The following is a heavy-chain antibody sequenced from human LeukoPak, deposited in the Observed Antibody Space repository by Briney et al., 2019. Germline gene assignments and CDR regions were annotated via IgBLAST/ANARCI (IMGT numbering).Heavy chain of an antibody. V-gene: IGHV3-30*04. CDR1: GFTLSSYA. CDR2: ISYDGSNK. D-gene: IGHD5-24*01. CDR3: ARGRMATIDYYYGMDV. J-gene: IGHJ6*02. Sequence: PGRSLRLSCAASGFTLSSYAMHWVRQAPGKGLEWVAVISYDGSNKYYADSVKGRFTISRDNSKNTLYLQMNSLRAEDTAVYYCARGRMATIDYYYGMDVWGQGTTVTVSS.